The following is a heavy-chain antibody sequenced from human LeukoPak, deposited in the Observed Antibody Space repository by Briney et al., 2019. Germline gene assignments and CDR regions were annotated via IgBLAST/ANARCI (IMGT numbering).Heavy chain of an antibody. D-gene: IGHD1-26*01. CDR2: IYHSGSS. J-gene: IGHJ4*02. Sequence: SETLSLTCSVSGYSIRTSSYWGWIRQSPGKGLDWIGSIYHSGSSYYNPSLKSRVTISVDTSKNQFSLKLSSVTAADTAVYYCARRWELLRYFDYWGQGTLVTVSS. CDR1: GYSIRTSSY. CDR3: ARRWELLRYFDY. V-gene: IGHV4-38-2*01.